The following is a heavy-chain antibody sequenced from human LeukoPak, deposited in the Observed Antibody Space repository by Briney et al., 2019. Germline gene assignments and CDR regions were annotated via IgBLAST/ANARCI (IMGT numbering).Heavy chain of an antibody. D-gene: IGHD2-15*01. V-gene: IGHV4-4*07. CDR1: GASVNDNY. J-gene: IGHJ4*02. CDR3: TIGSSSGSLAY. Sequence: PSETLSLTCTVSGASVNDNYWSWSRQPAGKTLEWIGRIYTDGSTNYNPSLKSRAAISVDTSTNQFSLFLRSVTAADTAIYYCTIGSSSGSLAYWGQGTLVTVSS. CDR2: IYTDGST.